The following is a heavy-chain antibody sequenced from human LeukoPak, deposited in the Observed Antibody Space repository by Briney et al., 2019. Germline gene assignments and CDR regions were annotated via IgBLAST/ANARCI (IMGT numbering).Heavy chain of an antibody. CDR1: GGSISSGGYY. V-gene: IGHV4-31*03. CDR3: ARDAWLQSSRAFDL. Sequence: SETLSLTCTVSGGSISSGGYYWSWIRQYPGKGLEWIGNMYVRGTTYYNPSLKSRLSISVDTSKNQFSLNLRPVTAADTAVYYCARDAWLQSSRAFDLWGQGTMVTVSS. J-gene: IGHJ3*01. CDR2: MYVRGTT. D-gene: IGHD5-24*01.